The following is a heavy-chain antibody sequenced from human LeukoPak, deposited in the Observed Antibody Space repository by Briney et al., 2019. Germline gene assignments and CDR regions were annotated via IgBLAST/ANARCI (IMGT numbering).Heavy chain of an antibody. CDR1: GFTFSSYG. CDR2: ISYDGSNK. J-gene: IGHJ4*02. CDR3: AKDGSDCSSTSCYWLGVFDY. V-gene: IGHV3-30*18. Sequence: GGSLRLSCAASGFTFSSYGMHWVRQAPGEGLEWVAVISYDGSNKYYADSVKGRFTISRDNSKNTLYLQMNSLRAEDTAVYYCAKDGSDCSSTSCYWLGVFDYWGQGTLVTVSS. D-gene: IGHD2-2*01.